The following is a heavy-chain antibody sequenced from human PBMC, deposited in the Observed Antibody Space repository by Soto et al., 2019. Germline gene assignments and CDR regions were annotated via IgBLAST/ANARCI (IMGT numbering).Heavy chain of an antibody. CDR3: AKCNPERVFWSGSLNNYYGMDV. D-gene: IGHD3-3*01. Sequence: PGGSLRLSCAASGFTFSSYVMGWVRQAPGKGLEWVSVFSGSGGSTYYADFVKGRFTISRDNSKNTLYLQMNSLRAEDTAVYYCAKCNPERVFWSGSLNNYYGMDVWGQGTTVTVSS. CDR2: FSGSGGST. CDR1: GFTFSSYV. J-gene: IGHJ6*02. V-gene: IGHV3-23*01.